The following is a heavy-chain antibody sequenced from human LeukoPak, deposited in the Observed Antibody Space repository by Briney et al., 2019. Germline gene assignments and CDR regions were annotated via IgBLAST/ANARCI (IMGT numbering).Heavy chain of an antibody. CDR3: ARGGSYYAN. CDR1: GFRFSTYW. Sequence: GGSLRLSCAASGFRFSTYWMSWVRQAPGKGLEWVANIKEDRSEKYYVDSVKGRFTISRDNAKNSLFLQMNSLRVDDTAVYYCARGGSYYANWGQGTLVTVSS. CDR2: IKEDRSEK. J-gene: IGHJ4*02. V-gene: IGHV3-7*04. D-gene: IGHD3-10*01.